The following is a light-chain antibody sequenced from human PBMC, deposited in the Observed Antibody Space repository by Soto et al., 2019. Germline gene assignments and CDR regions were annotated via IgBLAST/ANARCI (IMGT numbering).Light chain of an antibody. CDR2: DVT. CDR3: SSYTSGSTPYV. J-gene: IGLJ1*01. V-gene: IGLV2-14*03. Sequence: QSVLTQPASVSESPGQSITISCTGTSSDVGAYDYVSWFQQYPGKAPELMIYDVTDRPSGVSDRFFGSKSGNTASLTISGLQAEDEADYYCSSYTSGSTPYVFGTGTKVTVL. CDR1: SSDVGAYDY.